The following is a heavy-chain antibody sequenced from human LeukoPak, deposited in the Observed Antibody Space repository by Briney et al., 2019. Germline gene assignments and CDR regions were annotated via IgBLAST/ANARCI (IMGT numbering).Heavy chain of an antibody. CDR1: GGSISSYY. J-gene: IGHJ5*02. V-gene: IGHV4-34*01. CDR2: INHSGST. D-gene: IGHD3-22*01. CDR3: ARRVVVTRGYNWFDP. Sequence: SETLSLTCTVSGGSISSYYWSWIRQPPGKGLEWIGEINHSGSTNYNPSLKSRVTISVDTSKNQFSLKLSSVTAADTAVYYCARRVVVTRGYNWFDPWGQGTLVTVSS.